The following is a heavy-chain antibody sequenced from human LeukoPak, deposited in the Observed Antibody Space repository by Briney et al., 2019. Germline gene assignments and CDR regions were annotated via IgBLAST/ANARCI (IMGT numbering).Heavy chain of an antibody. Sequence: GGSLRLSCAASGFTFDDYAMHWVRQAPGKGLEWVSSISSSSSYIYYADSVKGRFTISRDNAKNSLYLQMNSLRAEDTAVYYCARLAYCGGDCYPRDYWGQGTLVTVSS. D-gene: IGHD2-21*02. CDR3: ARLAYCGGDCYPRDY. CDR1: GFTFDDYA. V-gene: IGHV3-21*01. CDR2: ISSSSSYI. J-gene: IGHJ4*02.